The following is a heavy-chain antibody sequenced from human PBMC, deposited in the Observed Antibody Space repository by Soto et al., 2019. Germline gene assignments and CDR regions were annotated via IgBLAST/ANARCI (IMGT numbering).Heavy chain of an antibody. D-gene: IGHD3-3*01. J-gene: IGHJ3*01. Sequence: QVQLQESGPGLVKPSQTLSLTCSVSGGSVSSGGYYWNWIRQLPGKGLEWIGYIYDTETAYHNPYRKSQPSISLETSKNQFSMTLNSVTPADTAVYYCARENFGAVVHDDFDLWGQGTVVTVSS. V-gene: IGHV4-31*02. CDR1: GGSVSSGGYY. CDR3: ARENFGAVVHDDFDL. CDR2: IYDTETA.